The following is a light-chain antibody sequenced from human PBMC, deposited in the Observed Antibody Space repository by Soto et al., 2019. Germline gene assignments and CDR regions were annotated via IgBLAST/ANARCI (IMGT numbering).Light chain of an antibody. CDR2: QVS. CDR1: SSDIGGFYY. Sequence: QSALTQPASVSGSPGQSITISCTGTSSDIGGFYYVSWYQHHPGKDPKLMIYQVSNRPSGVSNRFSGSKSGNTASLTISGLQAEDEADYYCCSYAGSSTLNDVFGTGTKVTVL. V-gene: IGLV2-14*01. CDR3: CSYAGSSTLNDV. J-gene: IGLJ1*01.